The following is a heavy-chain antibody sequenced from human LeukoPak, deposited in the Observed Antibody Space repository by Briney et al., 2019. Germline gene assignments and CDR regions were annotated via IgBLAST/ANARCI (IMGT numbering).Heavy chain of an antibody. D-gene: IGHD4-11*01. CDR2: TNHSGST. V-gene: IGHV4-34*01. Sequence: PSETLSLTCAVYGGSFSGYYWSWIRQPPGEGLEWIGETNHSGSTNYNPSLKSRVTISVDTSKNQFSLKLSSVTAADTAVYYCARHTMTTVASYDYWGQGTLVTVSS. CDR1: GGSFSGYY. CDR3: ARHTMTTVASYDY. J-gene: IGHJ4*02.